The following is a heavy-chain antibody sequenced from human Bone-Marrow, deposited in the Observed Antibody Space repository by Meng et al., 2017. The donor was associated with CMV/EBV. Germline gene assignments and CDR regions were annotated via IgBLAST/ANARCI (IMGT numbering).Heavy chain of an antibody. CDR2: IYHSGNT. J-gene: IGHJ3*02. CDR1: GGSISSSNW. V-gene: IGHV4-4*02. Sequence: SETLYLTCTVSGGSISSSNWWSWVRQPPGKGLEWIGEIYHSGNTNYNPSLKSRVTISVDTSKNQFSLKLSSVTAADTAVYYCARADSEGAFDIWGQGTMVTVSS. CDR3: ARADSEGAFDI.